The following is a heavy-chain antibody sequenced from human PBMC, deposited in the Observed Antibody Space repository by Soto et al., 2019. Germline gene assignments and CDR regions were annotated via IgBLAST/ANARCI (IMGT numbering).Heavy chain of an antibody. Sequence: SLRLSCAASGFTVSSNYMSWVRQAPGKGLEWVSVIYSGGSTYYADSVKGRFTISRDNSKNTLYLQMNSLRAEDTAVYYCATKPGIAAPDAFDIWGRGTMVTVSS. V-gene: IGHV3-53*01. J-gene: IGHJ3*02. CDR2: IYSGGST. D-gene: IGHD6-13*01. CDR1: GFTVSSNY. CDR3: ATKPGIAAPDAFDI.